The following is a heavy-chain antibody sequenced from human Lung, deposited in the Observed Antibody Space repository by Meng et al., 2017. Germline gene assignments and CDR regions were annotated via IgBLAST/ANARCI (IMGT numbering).Heavy chain of an antibody. V-gene: IGHV1-2*06. D-gene: IGHD6-25*01. CDR1: GYNFPDHY. CDR2: INPKSGDT. Sequence: QGQLVESGAEVKKPGASVKLSCKPSGYNFPDHYIHWVPRAPGQGLEWMGRINPKSGDTHYAQKFQARVTMTGDTSISTAYMELSGLRSDDTAMYYCARDEDISAAGKLFGDYWGQGTLVTVSS. J-gene: IGHJ4*02. CDR3: ARDEDISAAGKLFGDY.